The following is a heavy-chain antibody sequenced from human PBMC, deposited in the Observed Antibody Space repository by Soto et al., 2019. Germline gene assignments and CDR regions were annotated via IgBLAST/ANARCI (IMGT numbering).Heavy chain of an antibody. CDR3: ARWRGNDYHYYYGMDV. CDR1: GYTFTSYP. J-gene: IGHJ6*02. CDR2: INAGNGDT. Sequence: QVQLVQSGAEVKKPGASVKVSCKASGYTFTSYPMHWVRQAPGQRLEGMGWINAGNGDTTYSQKFQGRVNITRDTSAITAYMELSSLRSEDTAVYYCARWRGNDYHYYYGMDVWGQGTTVTVSS. V-gene: IGHV1-3*01. D-gene: IGHD5-12*01.